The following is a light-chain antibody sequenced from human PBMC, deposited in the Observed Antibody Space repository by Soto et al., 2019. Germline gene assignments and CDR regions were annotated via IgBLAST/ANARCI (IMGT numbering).Light chain of an antibody. V-gene: IGKV3-20*01. CDR1: QSGFSFY. CDR2: GAS. Sequence: EIVLTQSPGTLSLSPGERATLSCRASQSGFSFYLAWFQQKPGQAPRLLIYGASTRATGIPDRFSGSGSGTDFTLTISRLEPEDFAVYYCHQYGSSPWTLGQATKVEIK. J-gene: IGKJ1*01. CDR3: HQYGSSPWT.